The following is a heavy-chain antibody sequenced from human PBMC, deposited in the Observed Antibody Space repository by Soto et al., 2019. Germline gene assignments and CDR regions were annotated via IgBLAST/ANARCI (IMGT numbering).Heavy chain of an antibody. D-gene: IGHD2-15*01. Sequence: GGSLRLSCAASGFTFSSYAMSWVRQAPGKGLEWVSAISGSGGSTYYADSVKGRFTISRDNSKNTLYLQMNSLRAEDTAVYYCAKEGVVVVAATLSWLLAHGYFDLWGRGTLVTVSS. CDR3: AKEGVVVVAATLSWLLAHGYFDL. V-gene: IGHV3-23*01. J-gene: IGHJ2*01. CDR2: ISGSGGST. CDR1: GFTFSSYA.